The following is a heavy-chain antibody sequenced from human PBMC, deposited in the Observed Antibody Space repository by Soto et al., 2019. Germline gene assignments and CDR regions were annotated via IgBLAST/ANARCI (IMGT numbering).Heavy chain of an antibody. Sequence: QVQLQESGPGLVKPSDTLSLTCTVSGGSVSSGSYYWSWIRQPPGKGLEWIGYIYDSGSTNYNPSLKCRVTISVDTSQNQFSLKLISVTAADTAVYYCASVEVGYFDLWGRGTLVSVSS. CDR2: IYDSGST. V-gene: IGHV4-61*01. CDR1: GGSVSSGSYY. CDR3: ASVEVGYFDL. D-gene: IGHD3-3*01. J-gene: IGHJ2*01.